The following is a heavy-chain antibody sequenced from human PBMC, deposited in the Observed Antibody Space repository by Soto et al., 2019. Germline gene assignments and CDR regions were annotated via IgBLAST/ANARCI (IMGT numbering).Heavy chain of an antibody. CDR2: IYRTGST. D-gene: IGHD1-7*01. V-gene: IGHV4-4*02. Sequence: SETLSPTCAVSGGSFTSNNWLTWVRQPPGQGLEWIGEIYRTGSTNYNPSLKSRVTISLDKSENQFSLKVTSLTAADTAVYYCASRDPGTSVDYWGQGTLVTVS. J-gene: IGHJ4*02. CDR3: ASRDPGTSVDY. CDR1: GGSFTSNNW.